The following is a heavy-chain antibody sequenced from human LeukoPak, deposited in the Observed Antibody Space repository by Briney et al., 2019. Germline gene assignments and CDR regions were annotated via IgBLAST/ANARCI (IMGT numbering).Heavy chain of an antibody. CDR3: ATLVVRGPDDY. D-gene: IGHD3-10*01. CDR2: INPNSGDT. Sequence: ASVTVSCKSSGYTFTGYYLHWVRQAHGQGLEWMGWINPNSGDTNYAQKFQGRVTMTRDTSISTAYMELSRLRSDDTAVYYCATLVVRGPDDYWGQGTLVTVSS. V-gene: IGHV1-2*02. CDR1: GYTFTGYY. J-gene: IGHJ4*02.